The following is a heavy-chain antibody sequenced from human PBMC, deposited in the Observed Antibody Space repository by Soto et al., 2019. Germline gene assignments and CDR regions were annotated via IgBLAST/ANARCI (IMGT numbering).Heavy chain of an antibody. CDR1: GFTFSSYG. V-gene: IGHV3-30*18. CDR3: AKDIGSSSWYWSATLDY. Sequence: ESGGGVVQPGRSLRLSCAASGFTFSSYGMHWVRQAPGKGLEWVAVVSYDGSNKYYADSVKGRFTISRDNSKSTLYLQMNSLRAEDTAVYYCAKDIGSSSWYWSATLDYWGQGTLVNVSS. CDR2: VSYDGSNK. J-gene: IGHJ4*02. D-gene: IGHD6-13*01.